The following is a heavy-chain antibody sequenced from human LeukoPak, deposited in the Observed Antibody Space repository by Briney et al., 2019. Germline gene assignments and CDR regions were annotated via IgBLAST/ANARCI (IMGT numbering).Heavy chain of an antibody. J-gene: IGHJ6*02. CDR2: IIPIFGTA. Sequence: SVTVSCTASGGTFSSYAISWVRQAPGQGLEWMGGIIPIFGTANYAQKFQGRVTITADESTSTAYMELSSLRSEDTAVYYCARTLGQLVDGMDVWGQGTTVTVSS. V-gene: IGHV1-69*01. D-gene: IGHD6-6*01. CDR1: GGTFSSYA. CDR3: ARTLGQLVDGMDV.